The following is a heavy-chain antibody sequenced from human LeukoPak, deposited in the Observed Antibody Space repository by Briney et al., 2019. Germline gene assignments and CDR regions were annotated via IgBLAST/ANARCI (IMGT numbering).Heavy chain of an antibody. J-gene: IGHJ4*02. CDR3: VLTPLGDSYGTWGYFDH. CDR2: IIPIFGTA. V-gene: IGHV1-69*06. D-gene: IGHD5-18*01. Sequence: SVKVSCKASGGTFSSYAISWVRQAPGQGLEWMGRIIPIFGTANYAQKFQGRVTITADKSTSTAYMELSSLRSEDTAVYYCVLTPLGDSYGTWGYFDHWGQGTLATVSS. CDR1: GGTFSSYA.